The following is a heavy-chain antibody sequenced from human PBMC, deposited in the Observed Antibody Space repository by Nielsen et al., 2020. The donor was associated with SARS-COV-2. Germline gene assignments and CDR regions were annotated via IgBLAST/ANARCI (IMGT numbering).Heavy chain of an antibody. CDR3: ARERVSCILEY. CDR1: GASVSSDNW. V-gene: IGHV4-4*02. Sequence: SDTLSLTCIVSGASVSSDNWWSWVSQHPGKGMEWIGEVFHSGSSGSTNYKPSLKSRVTLSVDKSKNQVSLTLKSVTAADTAVYYCARERVSCILEYWGQGSLVTVSS. D-gene: IGHD5/OR15-5a*01. J-gene: IGHJ4*02. CDR2: VFHSGSSGST.